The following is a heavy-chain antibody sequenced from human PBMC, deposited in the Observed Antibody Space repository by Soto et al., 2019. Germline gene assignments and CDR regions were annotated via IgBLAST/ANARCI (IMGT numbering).Heavy chain of an antibody. Sequence: ASVKVSCKASGYTFTSYGTSWVRQAPGQGLEWMGWISAYNGNTNYAQKLQGRVTMTTDTSTSTAYMELRSLRSDDTAVYYCATAVAGFGYYYYGMDGWGQGTTVTVSS. J-gene: IGHJ6*02. D-gene: IGHD2-15*01. CDR1: GYTFTSYG. V-gene: IGHV1-18*01. CDR2: ISAYNGNT. CDR3: ATAVAGFGYYYYGMDG.